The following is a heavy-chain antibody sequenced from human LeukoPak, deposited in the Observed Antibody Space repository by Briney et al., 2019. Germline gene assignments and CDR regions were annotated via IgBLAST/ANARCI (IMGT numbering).Heavy chain of an antibody. J-gene: IGHJ3*02. CDR1: GFTFSSYS. V-gene: IGHV3-21*04. CDR3: AKHGIVVAPSVAFDI. Sequence: GGSLGLSCAASGFTFSSYSMNWVRQAPGKGLGWVSSISTGSSYIYYTDSVKGRFTISRDNSKNTLYLQMNSLRAEDTAVYYCAKHGIVVAPSVAFDIWGQGTMVTVSS. D-gene: IGHD3-22*01. CDR2: ISTGSSYI.